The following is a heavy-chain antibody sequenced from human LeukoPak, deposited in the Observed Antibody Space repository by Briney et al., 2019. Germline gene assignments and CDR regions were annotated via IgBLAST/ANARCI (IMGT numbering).Heavy chain of an antibody. CDR3: AKGTYSEHPHYMDV. J-gene: IGHJ6*03. V-gene: IGHV3-23*01. D-gene: IGHD4-11*01. CDR1: GFTVSNYV. Sequence: GGSLRLSCAASGFTVSNYVMSWVRRAPGKGLEWVSAISASGGRTEYTDSGKGRFTISRDSSKNTLHLQMNSLRVEDTAVYYCAKGTYSEHPHYMDVWGKGTTVTVSS. CDR2: ISASGGRT.